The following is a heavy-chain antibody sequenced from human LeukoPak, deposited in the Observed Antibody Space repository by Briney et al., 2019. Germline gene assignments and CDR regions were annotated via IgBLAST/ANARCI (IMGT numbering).Heavy chain of an antibody. CDR3: ARDRGTVVKGEYFDL. CDR1: GGSISSSSYY. J-gene: IGHJ2*01. V-gene: IGHV4-61*01. Sequence: PSETLSLTCTVSGGSISSSSYYWSWIRQPPGKGLEWIGYIYYSGSTNYNPSLKSRVTISVDTSKNQFSLKLSSVTAADTAVYYCARDRGTVVKGEYFDLWGRGTLVTVSS. D-gene: IGHD4-23*01. CDR2: IYYSGST.